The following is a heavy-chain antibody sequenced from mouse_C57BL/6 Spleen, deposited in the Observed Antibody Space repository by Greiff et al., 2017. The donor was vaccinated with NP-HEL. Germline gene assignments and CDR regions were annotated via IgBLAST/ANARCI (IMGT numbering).Heavy chain of an antibody. V-gene: IGHV5-12*01. D-gene: IGHD6-2*01. CDR1: GFTFSDYY. J-gene: IGHJ1*03. CDR3: ARHGVSNFDV. CDR2: ISNGGGST. Sequence: EVKLMESGGGLVQPGGSLKLSCAASGFTFSDYYMYWVRQTPEKRLEWVAYISNGGGSTYYPDTVKGRFTISRDNAKNTLYLQMSRLKSEDTAMYYCARHGVSNFDVWGTGTTVTVSS.